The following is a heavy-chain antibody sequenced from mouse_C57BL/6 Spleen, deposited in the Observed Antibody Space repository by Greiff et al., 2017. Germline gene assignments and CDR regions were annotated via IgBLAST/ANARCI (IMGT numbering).Heavy chain of an antibody. CDR3: VRIDDNYEYYYFDY. V-gene: IGHV1-15*01. CDR2: IDPETGGT. Sequence: QVQLQQSGAELVRPGASVTLSCKASGYTFTDYEMHWVKQTPVHGLEWIGAIDPETGGTAYNQKFKGKAILTADKSSSTAYMELRSLTSEDSAVYYCVRIDDNYEYYYFDYRGKGTTLTVSS. J-gene: IGHJ2*01. CDR1: GYTFTDYE. D-gene: IGHD2-1*01.